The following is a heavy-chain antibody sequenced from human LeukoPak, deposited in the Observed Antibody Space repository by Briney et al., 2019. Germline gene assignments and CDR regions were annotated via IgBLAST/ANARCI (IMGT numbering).Heavy chain of an antibody. CDR3: ASDPMVRGVMTPYFDP. V-gene: IGHV1-2*02. CDR2: INPNSGGT. D-gene: IGHD3-10*01. CDR1: GYTFTIYD. J-gene: IGHJ5*02. Sequence: GASVKVSCKASGYTFTIYDINWVRQATGQGLEWMGWINPNSGGTNYAQKFQGRVTMTRDTSISTAYMELSRLRSDDTAVYHCASDPMVRGVMTPYFDPWGQGTLVTVSS.